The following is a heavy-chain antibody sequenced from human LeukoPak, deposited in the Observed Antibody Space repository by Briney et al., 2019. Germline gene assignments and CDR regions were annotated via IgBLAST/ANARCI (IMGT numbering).Heavy chain of an antibody. CDR1: GGSFSGYY. V-gene: IGHV4-34*01. CDR2: INHSGST. J-gene: IGHJ3*02. D-gene: IGHD1-26*01. Sequence: SETLSLTCAVYGGSFSGYYWSWIRQPPGKGLEWIGEINHSGSTNYNPSLKSRVTISVDTSKNQFSLKLSSVTAADTAVYYCAREVYSGSYSVTGAFDIWGQGTMVTVSS. CDR3: AREVYSGSYSVTGAFDI.